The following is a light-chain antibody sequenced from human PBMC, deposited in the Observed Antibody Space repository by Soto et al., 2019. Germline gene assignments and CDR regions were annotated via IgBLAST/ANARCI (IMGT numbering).Light chain of an antibody. CDR2: WAS. J-gene: IGKJ1*01. CDR3: QQFYRSPWT. Sequence: DIVMTQSPDSLALSLGERATINCKSSQTVLDSSNNKNYLAWYQQKPGQPPKLLIYWASTRESGVPDRFSGSGSETDFTLTISSLQDEDVALYYCQQFYRSPWTFGQGTKVEIK. V-gene: IGKV4-1*01. CDR1: QTVLDSSNNKNY.